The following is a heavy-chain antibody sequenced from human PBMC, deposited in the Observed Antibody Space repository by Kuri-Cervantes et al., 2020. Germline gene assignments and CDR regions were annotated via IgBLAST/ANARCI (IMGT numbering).Heavy chain of an antibody. J-gene: IGHJ4*02. CDR2: MNPNSGNT. CDR3: ARSAIFGGRDY. D-gene: IGHD3-3*01. Sequence: ASVKVSCKASGYTFTSYYMHWVRQATGQGLEWMGWMNPNSGNTDYAQKFQGRVTMTRNTSISTAYMELSSLRSEDTAVYYCARSAIFGGRDYWGQGTLVTVSS. V-gene: IGHV1-8*02. CDR1: GYTFTSYY.